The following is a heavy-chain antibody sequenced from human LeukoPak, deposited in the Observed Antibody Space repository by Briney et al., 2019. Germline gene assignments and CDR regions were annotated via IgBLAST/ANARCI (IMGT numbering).Heavy chain of an antibody. D-gene: IGHD2-21*01. J-gene: IGHJ4*02. V-gene: IGHV4-61*02. CDR1: GGSTSSGDYS. CDR2: MFTGGRT. CDR3: AAKEAYCGGDCYAC. Sequence: SQTLSLICTVSGGSTSSGDYSWSWIRQPAGKGLEWIGRMFTGGRTSYNPSLKSRVTISVDTSKNQFSLRVSSVTAADTAVYYCAAKEAYCGGDCYACWGQGTLVTVSS.